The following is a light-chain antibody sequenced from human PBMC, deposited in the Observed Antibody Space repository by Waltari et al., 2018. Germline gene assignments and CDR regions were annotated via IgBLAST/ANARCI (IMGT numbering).Light chain of an antibody. V-gene: IGLV2-11*01. CDR2: DVN. J-gene: IGLJ3*02. CDR3: CSYAGSALRV. CDR1: SSAVGGYNS. Sequence: QSALTQPRSVSGSPGQSVTISCTGTSSAVGGYNSVSWYQQHPGKAPQLMIYDVNRRPSGVPDRFSGSKSGNTASLTISGLQAEDEADYYCCSYAGSALRVFGGGTKLTVL.